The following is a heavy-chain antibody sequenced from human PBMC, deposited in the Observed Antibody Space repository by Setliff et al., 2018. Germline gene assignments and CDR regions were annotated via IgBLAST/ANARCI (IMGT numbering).Heavy chain of an antibody. V-gene: IGHV3-73*01. J-gene: IGHJ4*02. CDR1: GFTFSDSA. CDR2: IRAKVSDYAT. CDR3: IRPQTPDDDHSSGYFDF. Sequence: PGGSLRLSCAASGFTFSDSAVHWVRQASGKGLEWVGRIRAKVSDYATAYAASLKGRFTISRDDSKNTAYLQMNSLETEDTALYYCIRPQTPDDDHSSGYFDFWGQGTLVTVSS. D-gene: IGHD6-19*01.